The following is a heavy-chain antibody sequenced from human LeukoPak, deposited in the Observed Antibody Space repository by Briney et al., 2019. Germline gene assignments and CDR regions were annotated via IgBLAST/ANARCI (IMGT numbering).Heavy chain of an antibody. J-gene: IGHJ4*02. D-gene: IGHD6-19*01. Sequence: ASVKVSCKASGGTFSSYAISWVRQAPGQGLEWMGRIIPILGIANYAQKFQGRVTITADKSTSTAYMELSSLRSEDTAVYYCARDSSGWYYFDYWGQGTLVTVSS. CDR2: IIPILGIA. CDR3: ARDSSGWYYFDY. V-gene: IGHV1-69*04. CDR1: GGTFSSYA.